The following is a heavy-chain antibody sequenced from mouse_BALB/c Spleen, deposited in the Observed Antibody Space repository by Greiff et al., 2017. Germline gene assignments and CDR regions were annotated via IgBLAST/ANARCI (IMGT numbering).Heavy chain of an antibody. V-gene: IGHV1-7*01. J-gene: IGHJ2*01. CDR1: GYTFTSYW. D-gene: IGHD2-14*01. Sequence: LVESGAELAKPGASVKMSCKASGYTFTSYWMHWVKQRPGQGLEWIGYINPSTGYTEYNQKFKDKATLTADKSSSTAYMQLSSLTSEDSAVYYCARAYYRYDGYFDYWGQGTTLTVSS. CDR3: ARAYYRYDGYFDY. CDR2: INPSTGYT.